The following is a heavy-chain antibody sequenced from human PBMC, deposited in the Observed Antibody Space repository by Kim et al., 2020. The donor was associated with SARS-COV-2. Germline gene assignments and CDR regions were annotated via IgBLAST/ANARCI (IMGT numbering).Heavy chain of an antibody. CDR1: GFIFRNFG. D-gene: IGHD3-10*01. V-gene: IGHV3-33*05. J-gene: IGHJ4*02. CDR3: ARPSSSHFDF. Sequence: GGSLRLSCAASGFIFRNFGLHWVRQAPGKGLEWVAFISNDGATAIYADSVRGRFTISRDYSENKVNLQMDSLSAGDTAVYYCARPSSSHFDFWGQGTLV. CDR2: ISNDGATA.